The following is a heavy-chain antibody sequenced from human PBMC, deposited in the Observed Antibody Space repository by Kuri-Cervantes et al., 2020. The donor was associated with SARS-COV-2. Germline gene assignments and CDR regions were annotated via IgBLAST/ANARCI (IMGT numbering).Heavy chain of an antibody. Sequence: GESLKISCAASGFTFSCYTMHWVRQAPGKGLEWVAVISYEGSNKYYAGSVKGRFTISRDNSTNTLYLQMNSLRAEDTAVYYCAKERGGARFDYWGQGTLVTVSS. CDR3: AKERGGARFDY. D-gene: IGHD1-26*01. CDR2: ISYEGSNK. V-gene: IGHV3-30*04. CDR1: GFTFSCYT. J-gene: IGHJ4*02.